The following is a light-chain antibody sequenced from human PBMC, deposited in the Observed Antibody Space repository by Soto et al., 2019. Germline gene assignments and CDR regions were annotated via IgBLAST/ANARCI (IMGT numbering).Light chain of an antibody. J-gene: IGKJ5*01. CDR1: QSVSSSY. V-gene: IGKV3D-20*02. CDR3: QQRSNWPPT. CDR2: GAS. Sequence: EIVLTQSPGTLSLSPGERATLSCRASQSVSSSYLAWYQHKPGQAPRLLIYGASIRATDIPDRFSGSGSGTDFTLTISSLEPEDFAVYYCQQRSNWPPTFGQGTRLEIK.